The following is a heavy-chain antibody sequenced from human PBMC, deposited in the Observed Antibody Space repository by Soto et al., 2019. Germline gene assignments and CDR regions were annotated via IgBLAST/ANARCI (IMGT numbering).Heavy chain of an antibody. Sequence: QITLKESGPTLVTPTQTLTLTCAFSGFSLSTKGVGVGWIRQPPGKALEWLAVIYWDNDRRYCSSLTSRLANHKDPPINQVVPTKTGLDPVDTTTYLCAQVNITLGGVIGLGAFCIWGEGTMVTVSS. J-gene: IGHJ3*02. CDR2: IYWDNDR. D-gene: IGHD3-16*02. V-gene: IGHV2-5*02. CDR1: GFSLSTKGVG. CDR3: AQVNITLGGVIGLGAFCI.